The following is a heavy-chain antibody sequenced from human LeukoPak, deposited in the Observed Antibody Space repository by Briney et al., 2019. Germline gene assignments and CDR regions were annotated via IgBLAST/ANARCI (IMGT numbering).Heavy chain of an antibody. V-gene: IGHV3-23*01. CDR3: AKADWQRLRWGIDY. CDR1: GFTFSSYA. J-gene: IGHJ4*02. Sequence: TGGSLRLSCAASGFTFSSYAMSWVRQAPGKGLEWVSAISGSGGSTYYADSVKGRFTISRDNSKNTLYVQMNSLRAEDTAVYYCAKADWQRLRWGIDYWGQGTLVTVSS. D-gene: IGHD3/OR15-3a*01. CDR2: ISGSGGST.